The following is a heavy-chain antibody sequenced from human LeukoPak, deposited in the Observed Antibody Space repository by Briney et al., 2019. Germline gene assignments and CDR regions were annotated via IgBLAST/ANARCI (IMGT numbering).Heavy chain of an antibody. CDR2: ISSSGSTI. CDR1: GFTFSSYE. CDR3: ARGGRLTGYYFSLGYFDY. Sequence: GGSLRLSCAASGFTFSSYEMNWVRQAPGKGLEWVSYISSSGSTIYYADSVKGRFTISRDNAKNSLYLQMNSLRAEDTAVYYCARGGRLTGYYFSLGYFDYWGQGTLVTVSS. D-gene: IGHD3-9*01. V-gene: IGHV3-48*03. J-gene: IGHJ4*02.